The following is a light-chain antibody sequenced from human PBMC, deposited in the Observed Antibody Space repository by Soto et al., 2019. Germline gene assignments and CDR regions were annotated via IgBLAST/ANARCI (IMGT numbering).Light chain of an antibody. Sequence: EIVLIQSPATLSLSPGERATLSCRASQTISTYLAWYQQRPGQAPRLLIYAASNRATGIPARFSGSGSGTDFTLTISSLEPEDFAVYYCQHRSDWPLTFGGGTKVEIK. J-gene: IGKJ4*01. V-gene: IGKV3-11*01. CDR2: AAS. CDR3: QHRSDWPLT. CDR1: QTISTY.